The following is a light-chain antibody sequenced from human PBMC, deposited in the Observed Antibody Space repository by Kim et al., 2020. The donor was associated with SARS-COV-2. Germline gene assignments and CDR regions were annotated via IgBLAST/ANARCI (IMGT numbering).Light chain of an antibody. CDR1: RSVESSSSDKNY. CDR3: QQYQSTPYT. Sequence: RATINCQSSRSVESSSSDKNYLAWFQQKPGQPPKLVIYWASTRESGVPDRFSGSGSGTNFTLTISRLQAEDVAVYYCQQYQSTPYTFGQGTKLEI. J-gene: IGKJ2*01. V-gene: IGKV4-1*01. CDR2: WAS.